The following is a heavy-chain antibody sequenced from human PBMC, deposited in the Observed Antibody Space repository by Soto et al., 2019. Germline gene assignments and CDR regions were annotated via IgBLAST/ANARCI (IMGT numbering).Heavy chain of an antibody. CDR2: IIPVFGIA. D-gene: IGHD2-2*01. CDR3: AREDRDRETGLVPAAIDGMDV. CDR1: GGTFSRYS. Sequence: QVQLVQSGAEGKKPGSSVKVSCKASGGTFSRYSFTWVRQAPGHGLEWMGRIIPVFGIASYAQKFQGRVTITADKSTSTAYMELSSLRSEDTAVYYCAREDRDRETGLVPAAIDGMDVWGQGTTVTVSS. J-gene: IGHJ6*02. V-gene: IGHV1-69*08.